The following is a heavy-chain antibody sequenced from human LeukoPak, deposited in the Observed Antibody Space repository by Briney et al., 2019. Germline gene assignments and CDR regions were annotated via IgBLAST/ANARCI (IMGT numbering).Heavy chain of an antibody. CDR2: INTEGSST. D-gene: IGHD3-10*01. V-gene: IGHV3-74*01. J-gene: IGHJ4*02. CDR3: ARGGDYASGSPGDY. Sequence: GRSLRLSCAASGFTFSTHWMHWVRQAPGKGLVWVSSINTEGSSTTYADSVKGRFTISRDNAKNTLNLQMNSLRAEDTAVYYCARGGDYASGSPGDYWGQGTLVTVSS. CDR1: GFTFSTHW.